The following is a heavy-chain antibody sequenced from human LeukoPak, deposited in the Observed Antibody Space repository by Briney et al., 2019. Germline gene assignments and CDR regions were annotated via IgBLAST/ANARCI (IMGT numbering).Heavy chain of an antibody. D-gene: IGHD6-13*01. CDR3: VSAGERTYNWFDP. J-gene: IGHJ5*02. V-gene: IGHV1-69*04. CDR1: GGTFSSYA. Sequence: GSSVKVSCKASGGTFSSYAISWVRQAPGQGLEWMGRIIPILGIANYAQKFQGRVTITADKSTSTAYMELSSLRSEGTAVYYCVSAGERTYNWFDPWGQGTLVTVSS. CDR2: IIPILGIA.